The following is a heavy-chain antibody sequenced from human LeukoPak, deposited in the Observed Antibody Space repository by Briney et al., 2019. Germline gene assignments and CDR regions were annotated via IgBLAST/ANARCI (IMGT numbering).Heavy chain of an antibody. CDR3: ARDHYGSGSPDY. CDR2: IYYSGSA. V-gene: IGHV4-59*01. Sequence: SETLSLTCTVSGDSISTDYWTWIRQRPGKGLEWIGYIYYSGSANYNPSLRGRVTISLDTSKNQFSLTLTPVTAADTAVYYCARDHYGSGSPDYWGQGTLVTVSS. CDR1: GDSISTDY. D-gene: IGHD3-10*01. J-gene: IGHJ4*02.